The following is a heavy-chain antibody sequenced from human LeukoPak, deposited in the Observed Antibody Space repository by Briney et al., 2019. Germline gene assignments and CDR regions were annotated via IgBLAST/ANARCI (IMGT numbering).Heavy chain of an antibody. CDR2: IWYDGSNK. V-gene: IGHV3-33*01. Sequence: GGSLRLSCAASGFTFSSYGMHWVHQAPGKGLEWVAVIWYDGSNKYYADSVKGRFTISRDNSKNTLYLQMNSLRAEDTAVYYCARDGCSSTSCYRSYYYGMDVWGQGTTVTVSS. CDR1: GFTFSSYG. CDR3: ARDGCSSTSCYRSYYYGMDV. D-gene: IGHD2-2*01. J-gene: IGHJ6*02.